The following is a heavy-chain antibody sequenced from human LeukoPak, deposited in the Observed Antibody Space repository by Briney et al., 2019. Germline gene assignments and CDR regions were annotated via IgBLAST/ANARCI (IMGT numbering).Heavy chain of an antibody. CDR1: GYTFTGYY. CDR3: ARGGSGSYYDDAFDI. Sequence: ASVKVSCKASGYTFTGYYMHWVRQAPGQGLEWMGWINPNSGGTNYAQKFQGRVTMTRDTSISTAYMELSRLRSDDTAVYYCARGGSGSYYDDAFDIWGQGTMVTVSS. D-gene: IGHD3-10*01. V-gene: IGHV1-2*02. CDR2: INPNSGGT. J-gene: IGHJ3*02.